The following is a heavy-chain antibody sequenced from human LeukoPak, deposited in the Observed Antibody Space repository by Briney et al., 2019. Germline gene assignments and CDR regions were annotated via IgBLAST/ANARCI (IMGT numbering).Heavy chain of an antibody. J-gene: IGHJ6*03. CDR2: ISSSSSNI. D-gene: IGHD3-22*01. V-gene: IGHV3-48*01. Sequence: GGSLRLSCAASGFTFSNAWMSWVRQAPGKGLEWVSYISSSSSNIHYADSVKGRFTISRDNAKTSLYLQMNSLSAEDTAVYYCARDRNYYDSSSYYYYYYMDVWGKGTTVTVSS. CDR1: GFTFSNAW. CDR3: ARDRNYYDSSSYYYYYYMDV.